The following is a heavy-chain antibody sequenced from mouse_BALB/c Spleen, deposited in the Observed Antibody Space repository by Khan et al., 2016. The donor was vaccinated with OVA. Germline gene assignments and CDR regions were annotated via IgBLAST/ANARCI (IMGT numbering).Heavy chain of an antibody. Sequence: EVELVESGGGLVQPGGSRKLSCAASGFTFNSFGMHWVRQAPEKGLEWVAYISFGSATIYYADTVKGRFTISRDNPKNTLFLQMTSLRSEDTAIXSWARWMITTWYFDVWGAGTTVTVSS. CDR3: ARWMITTWYFDV. D-gene: IGHD2-4*01. CDR2: ISFGSATI. J-gene: IGHJ1*01. CDR1: GFTFNSFG. V-gene: IGHV5-17*02.